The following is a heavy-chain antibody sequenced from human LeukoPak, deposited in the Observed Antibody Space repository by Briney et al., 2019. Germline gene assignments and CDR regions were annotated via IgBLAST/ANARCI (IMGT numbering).Heavy chain of an antibody. J-gene: IGHJ4*02. Sequence: PGGSLRLSCAASGFTFSSYSMNWVRQAPGKGLEWVSSISSSSSYIYYADSVKGRFTTSRDNAKNSLYLQMNSLRAEDTAVYYCARDLYSSGWYDYWGQGTLVTVSS. V-gene: IGHV3-21*01. D-gene: IGHD6-19*01. CDR2: ISSSSSYI. CDR1: GFTFSSYS. CDR3: ARDLYSSGWYDY.